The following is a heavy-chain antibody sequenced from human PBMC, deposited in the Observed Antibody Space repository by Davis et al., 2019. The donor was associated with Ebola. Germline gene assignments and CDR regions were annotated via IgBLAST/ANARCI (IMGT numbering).Heavy chain of an antibody. D-gene: IGHD1-26*01. CDR1: GFTFSGSA. CDR2: IRSKANSYAT. V-gene: IGHV3-73*01. CDR3: ARDTNKMGATKFDY. J-gene: IGHJ4*02. Sequence: GGSLRLSCAASGFTFSGSAMHWVRQASGKGLEWVGRIRSKANSYATAYAASVKGRFTISRDDSKNTAYLQMNSLRAEDTAVYYCARDTNKMGATKFDYWGQGTLVTVSS.